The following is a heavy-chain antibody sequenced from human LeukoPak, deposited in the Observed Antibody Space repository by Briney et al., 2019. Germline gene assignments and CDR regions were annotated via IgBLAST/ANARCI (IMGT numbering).Heavy chain of an antibody. V-gene: IGHV4-59*12. Sequence: PSETLSLTCTVSGGSISSYYWSWIRQPPGKGLEWIGYIYYSGSTYYNPSLKSRVTISVDTSKNQFSLKLSSVTAADTAVYYCARDSGWGGYDYYYYGMDVWGQGTTVTVSS. J-gene: IGHJ6*02. CDR3: ARDSGWGGYDYYYYGMDV. CDR1: GGSISSYY. CDR2: IYYSGST. D-gene: IGHD5-12*01.